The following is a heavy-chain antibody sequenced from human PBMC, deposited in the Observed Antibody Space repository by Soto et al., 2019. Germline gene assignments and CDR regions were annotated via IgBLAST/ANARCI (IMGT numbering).Heavy chain of an antibody. CDR2: INHRGST. D-gene: IGHD6-19*01. J-gene: IGHJ3*02. Sequence: QVQLQQWGAGLLKPSETLSLTCAVYGGSFSGYYWSWIRQPPEKGLEWIGEINHRGSTNYNPSLRSRVTISVDTSKNQFSLKLSSVTAADTAVYYCAREIAVARGAFDIWGQGTMVTVSS. CDR3: AREIAVARGAFDI. CDR1: GGSFSGYY. V-gene: IGHV4-34*01.